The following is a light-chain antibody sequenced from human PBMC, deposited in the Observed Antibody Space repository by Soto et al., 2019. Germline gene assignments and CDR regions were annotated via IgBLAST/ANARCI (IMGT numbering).Light chain of an antibody. V-gene: IGLV4-69*01. J-gene: IGLJ3*02. Sequence: QPVLTQSPSASASLGASVELTCTLSSGHSSYTITWHQQQPDKGPRFLMNLDSDGSHYKGDGIPDRFSGSSSGTERYLTISSLQSEDEADYYCQTWATGPDWVFGGGTKLTVL. CDR3: QTWATGPDWV. CDR1: SGHSSYT. CDR2: LDSDGSH.